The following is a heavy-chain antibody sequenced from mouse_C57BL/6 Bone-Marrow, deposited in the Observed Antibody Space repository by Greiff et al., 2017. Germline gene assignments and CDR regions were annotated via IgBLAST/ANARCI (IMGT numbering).Heavy chain of an antibody. CDR1: GYTFTSYW. CDR3: ASMVTTEAGCAD. J-gene: IGHJ3*01. D-gene: IGHD2-2*01. CDR2: INPSNGGT. V-gene: IGHV1-53*01. Sequence: QVQLQQPGTELVKPGASVKLSCKASGYTFTSYWMHWVKQRPGQGLEWIGNINPSNGGTTYNEKFKSKATLTVDKSSSTAYMQLSSLTSEDSAVXYGASMVTTEAGCADWGEGTLVNVSA.